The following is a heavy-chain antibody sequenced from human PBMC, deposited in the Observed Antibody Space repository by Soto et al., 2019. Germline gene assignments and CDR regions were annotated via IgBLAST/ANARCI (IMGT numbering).Heavy chain of an antibody. V-gene: IGHV3-33*01. J-gene: IGHJ4*02. CDR3: ARPVSWAVMVPFDY. Sequence: QVQLVESGGGVVQPGRSLRLSCAASGFTFSSYGMHWVRQAPGRGLEWVAVIWYDGSNKYYADSVKGRFTISRDNSKNTLYLQMNSLRAEDMAVYYCARPVSWAVMVPFDYWGQGTLVTVSS. D-gene: IGHD3-16*01. CDR1: GFTFSSYG. CDR2: IWYDGSNK.